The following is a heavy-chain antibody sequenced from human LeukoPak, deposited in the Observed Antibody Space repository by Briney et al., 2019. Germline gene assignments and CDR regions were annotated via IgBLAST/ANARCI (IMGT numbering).Heavy chain of an antibody. Sequence: SETLSLTCTVSGGSISSSSYYWGWIRQPPGKGLEWIGSIYYSGSTYYSPSLKSRVTISVDTSKNQFSLKLSSVTAADTAVYYCARDSSSWYGDYFDYWGQGTLVTVSS. CDR3: ARDSSSWYGDYFDY. CDR2: IYYSGST. V-gene: IGHV4-39*07. D-gene: IGHD6-13*01. CDR1: GGSISSSSYY. J-gene: IGHJ4*02.